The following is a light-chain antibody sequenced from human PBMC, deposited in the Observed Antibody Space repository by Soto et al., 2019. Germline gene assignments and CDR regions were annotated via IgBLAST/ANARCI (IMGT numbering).Light chain of an antibody. CDR1: SSDVGRYNL. J-gene: IGLJ2*01. V-gene: IGLV2-23*01. Sequence: QSALTQPASVSGSPGQPITISCTGTSSDVGRYNLVSWYQQHPGKAPKLMIYEGSKRPSGVSNRFSGSKSGNTASLTISGLQAEDEADYCCCSYAGSNTLIFGGGTKLTVL. CDR3: CSYAGSNTLI. CDR2: EGS.